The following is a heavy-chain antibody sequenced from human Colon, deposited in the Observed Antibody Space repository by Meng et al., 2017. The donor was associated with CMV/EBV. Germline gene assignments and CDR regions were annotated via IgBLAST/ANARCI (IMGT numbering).Heavy chain of an antibody. V-gene: IGHV4-34*01. Sequence: SETLSLTCAVSGGYLSGYYWSWIRQPPGQGLEWIGEINQSGSTNYNPSLKSRVAISLGTSGNQFSLKVNSVTAADTAVYYCARGRSIVGATYIDYWGQGTLVTVSS. CDR2: INQSGST. CDR3: ARGRSIVGATYIDY. CDR1: GGYLSGYY. J-gene: IGHJ4*02. D-gene: IGHD1-26*01.